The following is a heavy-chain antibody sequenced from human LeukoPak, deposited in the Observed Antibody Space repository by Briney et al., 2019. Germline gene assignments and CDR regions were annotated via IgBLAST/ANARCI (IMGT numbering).Heavy chain of an antibody. CDR2: ISGSGLRT. CDR3: AKDRVTMIVVVAFDI. V-gene: IGHV3-23*01. D-gene: IGHD3-22*01. J-gene: IGHJ3*02. Sequence: GSLRLSCAASGFTFSNYAMSWVRQAPGKGLEWVSAISGSGLRTYYADSVKGRFTISRDTSKNTLYLQMDSLRAEDTAVYYCAKDRVTMIVVVAFDIWGQGTMVTVSS. CDR1: GFTFSNYA.